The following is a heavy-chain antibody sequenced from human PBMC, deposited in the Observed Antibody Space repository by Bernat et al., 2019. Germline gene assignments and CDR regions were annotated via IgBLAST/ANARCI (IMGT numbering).Heavy chain of an antibody. V-gene: IGHV3-30-3*01. D-gene: IGHD6-13*01. CDR2: ISYDGSNK. CDR3: ARAGHIAENYCFDY. J-gene: IGHJ4*02. CDR1: GFTFSSYA. Sequence: QVQLVESGGGVVQPGRSLRLSCAASGFTFSSYAMHWVRQAPGKGLEWVAVISYDGSNKYYADSVKGRFTISRDNSKNTLYLQMNSLRAEDTAVYYCARAGHIAENYCFDYWGQGTLVTVSS.